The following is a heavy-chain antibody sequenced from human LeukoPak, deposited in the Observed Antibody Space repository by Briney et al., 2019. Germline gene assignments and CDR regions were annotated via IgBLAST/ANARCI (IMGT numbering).Heavy chain of an antibody. CDR1: GLTFNISE. D-gene: IGHD3-3*01. Sequence: GGSLRLSCAASGLTFNISEMNWVRQVPGEGLEWIAYIGRSGVARYYADSVEGRFTISRDNAKNSLYLQMNTLRAEDTAVYFCARVAQMTIFGAAHSLYYMDVWGIGTTVTVSS. CDR3: ARVAQMTIFGAAHSLYYMDV. V-gene: IGHV3-48*03. J-gene: IGHJ6*03. CDR2: IGRSGVAR.